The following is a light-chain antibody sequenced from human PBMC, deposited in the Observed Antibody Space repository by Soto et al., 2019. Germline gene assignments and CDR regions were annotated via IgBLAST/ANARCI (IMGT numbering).Light chain of an antibody. J-gene: IGKJ2*01. Sequence: EIVLTQSPGTLSLSPGERATLSCRASQSVSSSYLAWYQQKPGQAPRLLIYGASSRATGIPDRFSGSGSGTDFTLTISRLEPEDFAVYYCKQYGSSPSTFGQGPKLEIK. CDR3: KQYGSSPST. CDR2: GAS. V-gene: IGKV3-20*01. CDR1: QSVSSSY.